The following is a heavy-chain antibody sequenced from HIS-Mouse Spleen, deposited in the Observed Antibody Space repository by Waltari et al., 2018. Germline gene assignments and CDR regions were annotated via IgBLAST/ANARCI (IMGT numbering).Heavy chain of an antibody. V-gene: IGHV4-39*07. CDR1: GGSISSSSYY. J-gene: IGHJ2*01. D-gene: IGHD6-13*01. CDR3: AREIPYSSSWYDWYFDL. CDR2: IYYSGST. Sequence: QLQLQESGPGLVKPSATLSLTCTVSGGSISSSSYYCVWIRQPPGTGLEWIGSIYYSGSTYYNPSLKSRVTISVDTSKNQFSLKLSSVTAADTAVYYCAREIPYSSSWYDWYFDLWGRGTLVTVSS.